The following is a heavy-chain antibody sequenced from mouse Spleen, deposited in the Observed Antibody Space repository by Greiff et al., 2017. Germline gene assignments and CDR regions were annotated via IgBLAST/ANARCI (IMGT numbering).Heavy chain of an antibody. CDR1: GYSFTGYY. V-gene: IGHV1-42*01. CDR2: INPSTGGT. D-gene: IGHD2-5*01. Sequence: EVKLMESGPELVKPGASVKISCKASGYSFTGYYMNWVKQSPEKSLEWIGEINPSTGGTTYNQKFKAKATLTVDKSSSTAYMQLKSLTSEDSAVYYCARRSNPSYYFDYWGQGTTLTVSS. CDR3: ARRSNPSYYFDY. J-gene: IGHJ2*01.